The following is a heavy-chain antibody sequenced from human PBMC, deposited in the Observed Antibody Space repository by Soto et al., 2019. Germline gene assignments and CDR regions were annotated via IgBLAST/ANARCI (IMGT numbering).Heavy chain of an antibody. D-gene: IGHD6-13*01. CDR2: IYSGGSDT. CDR3: ERSLVNGTYQAFDI. Sequence: GESLMISCKGSGYSFNRYWIGWVRQMPGKGLEWMGVIYSGGSDTRYSPSLQGQVTISADKSSSAAYLQWSSLQASDTATYYCERSLVNGTYQAFDIWRQGTMDTVSS. J-gene: IGHJ3*02. V-gene: IGHV5-51*01. CDR1: GYSFNRYW.